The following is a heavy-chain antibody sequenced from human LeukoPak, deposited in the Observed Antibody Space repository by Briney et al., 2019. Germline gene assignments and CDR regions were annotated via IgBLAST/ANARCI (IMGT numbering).Heavy chain of an antibody. CDR2: VYDNDIS. CDR3: ARGLVLATDDAFDI. CDR1: GGSFSGHY. D-gene: IGHD5-12*01. J-gene: IGHJ3*02. V-gene: IGHV4-34*01. Sequence: SETLSLTCAVYGGSFSGHYWSWIRQSPGKGLEWIGYVYDNDISNFNPSLESRVTILVDGSKSQFSLTLRSVTAADTAVYYCARGLVLATDDAFDIWGPGTMVTVSS.